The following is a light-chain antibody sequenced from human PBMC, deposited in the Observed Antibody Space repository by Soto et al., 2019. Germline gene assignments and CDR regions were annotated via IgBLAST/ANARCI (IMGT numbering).Light chain of an antibody. CDR1: QSISSSY. CDR3: QQYGSSSYT. Sequence: EIVLTQSPGTLSLSPGERATPSCRASQSISSSYLTWYQHKPGPAPRLLIYGASSRATGIPDRFSGSGSGTDFTLTISRLEPEDFAVYYCQQYGSSSYTFGQGTQLEIK. CDR2: GAS. J-gene: IGKJ2*01. V-gene: IGKV3-20*01.